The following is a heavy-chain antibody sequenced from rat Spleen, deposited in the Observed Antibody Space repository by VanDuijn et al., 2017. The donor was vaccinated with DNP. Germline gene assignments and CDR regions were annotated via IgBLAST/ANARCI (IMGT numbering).Heavy chain of an antibody. V-gene: IGHV3-3*01. CDR1: YYSIISSYR. D-gene: IGHD1-2*01. Sequence: EVQLQESGPGLVKPSQSLSLTCSVTYYSIISSYRWNWIRKFPGNKLEWMGHIDSAGSTNFNPSLKSRISITRDTSKNQFFLQVNSVATEDTATYYCARYYSSYIGMDAWGQGTSVTVSS. J-gene: IGHJ4*01. CDR2: IDSAGST. CDR3: ARYYSSYIGMDA.